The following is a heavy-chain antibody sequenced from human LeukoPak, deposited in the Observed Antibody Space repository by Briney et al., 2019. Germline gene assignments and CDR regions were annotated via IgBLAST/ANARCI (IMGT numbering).Heavy chain of an antibody. CDR3: VRDMEPLRYFDT. D-gene: IGHD3-9*01. CDR1: GFIFIRYS. J-gene: IGHJ4*02. CDR2: ISKNTVDT. V-gene: IGHV3-23*01. Sequence: GGSLRLSCSGSGFIFIRYSVSWVRQAPGKGLVWVSAISKNTVDTYYADSVKGRLTISRDSSKNTVYLQMNSLRAEDTAVYYCVRDMEPLRYFDTWGQGTLVTVSS.